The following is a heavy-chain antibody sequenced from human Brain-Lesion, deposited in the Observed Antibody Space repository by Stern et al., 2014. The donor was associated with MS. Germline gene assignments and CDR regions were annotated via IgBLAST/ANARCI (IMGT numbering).Heavy chain of an antibody. V-gene: IGHV3-74*02. J-gene: IGHJ5*01. Sequence: EVQLLESGGGLVQPGGSLRLSCAASGFTFSNYWMHWVRQAPGKGLVWVSRVNNDGRRTSYADSVKGRVTMSRDNDKNTLYLQMNSLRVEDTAIYYCARGERWFDSWGRGTLGTVSS. CDR3: ARGERWFDS. D-gene: IGHD3-10*01. CDR2: VNNDGRRT. CDR1: GFTFSNYW.